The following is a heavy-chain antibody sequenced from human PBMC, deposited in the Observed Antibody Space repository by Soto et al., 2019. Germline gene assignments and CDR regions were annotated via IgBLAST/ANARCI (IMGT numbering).Heavy chain of an antibody. CDR2: ISHSGSV. D-gene: IGHD6-19*01. CDR3: ARSFGWYAIDY. CDR1: GDSISTNYF. Sequence: QVLLQESGPGLVQPSGTLSLSCAVSGDSISTNYFWGWVRQPPGKGLEWGGDISHSGSVNYNPSLKSRVTISIDKSKNQFSLKLNSVTAADTAVYYCARSFGWYAIDYWGQGTLVIVSS. J-gene: IGHJ4*02. V-gene: IGHV4-4*02.